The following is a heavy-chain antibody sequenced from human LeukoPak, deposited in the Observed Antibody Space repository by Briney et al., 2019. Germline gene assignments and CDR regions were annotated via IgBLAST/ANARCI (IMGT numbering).Heavy chain of an antibody. CDR2: INHSGST. J-gene: IGHJ6*03. CDR3: ARWGTDLWVPGVFYYYMDV. D-gene: IGHD3-16*01. CDR1: GGSISSSSYY. Sequence: PSETLSLTCTVSGGSISSSSYYWGWIRQPPGKGLEWIGEINHSGSTNYNPSLKSRVTISVDTSKNQFSLKLRSVTAADTAVYYCARWGTDLWVPGVFYYYMDVWGEGTTVTVSS. V-gene: IGHV4-39*07.